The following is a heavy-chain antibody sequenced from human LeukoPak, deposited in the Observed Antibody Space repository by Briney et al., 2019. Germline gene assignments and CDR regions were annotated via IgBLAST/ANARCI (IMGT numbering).Heavy chain of an antibody. CDR2: IYYSGST. Sequence: SETLSLTCAVYGGSFSSYYWGWIRQPPGKGLEWIGSIYYSGSTYYNPSLKSRVTISVDTSKNQFSLKLSSVTAADTAVYYCASLTYYDFWSGYLGYWGQGTLVTVSS. CDR1: GGSFSSYY. J-gene: IGHJ4*02. V-gene: IGHV4-39*01. CDR3: ASLTYYDFWSGYLGY. D-gene: IGHD3-3*01.